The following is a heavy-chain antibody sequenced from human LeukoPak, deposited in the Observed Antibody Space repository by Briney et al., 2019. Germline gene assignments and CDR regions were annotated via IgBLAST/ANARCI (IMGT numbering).Heavy chain of an antibody. CDR1: RFSLSSYV. CDR2: ISGSGGSK. D-gene: IGHD4-23*01. V-gene: IGHV3-23*01. J-gene: IGHJ4*02. CDR3: ARGDYGGESWGY. Sequence: PGGSLRLSCAASRFSLSSYVMSSGRQAPGKGLWWVSAISGSGGSKYYADSVKGRFTIYRDNSKNTLYLQMNSLRAEDTAVYYCARGDYGGESWGYWGQGTLVTVSS.